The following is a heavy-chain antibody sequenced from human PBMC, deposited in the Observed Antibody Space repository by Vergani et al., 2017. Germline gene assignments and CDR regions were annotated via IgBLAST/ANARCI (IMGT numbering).Heavy chain of an antibody. D-gene: IGHD3-22*01. Sequence: QVQLVQSGAEVKKPGSSVKVSCKASGGTFSSYTISWVRQAPGQGLEWMGRIIPILGIANYAQKFQGRVTITADKSTSTAYMELSSLRSEDTAVYYCAREGYYYDSRADYWGQGTLVTVSS. CDR1: GGTFSSYT. CDR2: IIPILGIA. J-gene: IGHJ4*02. CDR3: AREGYYYDSRADY. V-gene: IGHV1-69*08.